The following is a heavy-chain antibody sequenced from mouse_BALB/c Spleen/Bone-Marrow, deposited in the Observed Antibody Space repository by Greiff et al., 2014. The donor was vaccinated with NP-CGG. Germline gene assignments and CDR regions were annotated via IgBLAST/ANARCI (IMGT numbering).Heavy chain of an antibody. J-gene: IGHJ3*01. CDR3: TGAPGFAD. CDR1: GYTFTSYW. V-gene: IGHV1S22*01. CDR2: TYPGSGST. Sequence: KQSGSELVRPGASVKLSCKASGYTFTSYWMHWVKQRPGQGLEWIGNTYPGSGSTNYDEKFKSKATLTVDTFSSTAYMQLSSLTSVDSAVYYCTGAPGFADWGQGTLVTVSA.